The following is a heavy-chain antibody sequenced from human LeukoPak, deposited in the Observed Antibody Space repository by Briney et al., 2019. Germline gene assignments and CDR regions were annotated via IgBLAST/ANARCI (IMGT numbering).Heavy chain of an antibody. Sequence: QPGGSLRISCVASGFTFSNYWMHWVRQAPGKGLEWVANIKQDGSGTYYVDSVKGRFTISRDNAKNSVFLQMNSLRAEDTAVYYCAKFTWGYGDYDCWGQGTLVTVSS. J-gene: IGHJ4*02. CDR3: AKFTWGYGDYDC. D-gene: IGHD4-17*01. CDR1: GFTFSNYW. V-gene: IGHV3-7*03. CDR2: IKQDGSGT.